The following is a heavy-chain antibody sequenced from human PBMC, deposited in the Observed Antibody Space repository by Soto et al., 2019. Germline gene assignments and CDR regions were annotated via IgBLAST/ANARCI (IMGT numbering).Heavy chain of an antibody. V-gene: IGHV3-23*01. CDR2: ISGSGGST. CDR3: AKDYYGSFDAFDI. J-gene: IGHJ3*02. D-gene: IGHD3-10*01. CDR1: GFTFSSYA. Sequence: EVQLLESGGGLVQPGGSLRLSCAASGFTFSSYAMSWVRQAPGKGLEWVSAISGSGGSTYYADSVQGRFTISRDNSKNTLYLQMNSLRAEDTAVYYFAKDYYGSFDAFDIWGQGTMVTVSS.